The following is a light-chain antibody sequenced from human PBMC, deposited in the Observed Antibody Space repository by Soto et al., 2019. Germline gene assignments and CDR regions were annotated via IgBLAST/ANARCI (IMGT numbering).Light chain of an antibody. V-gene: IGKV3-20*01. Sequence: EIVLTQSPATLSLSPVERATLSCRASQSVSSSYLAWYQQTPGQAPMLLIYGASSRATGIPDRISGSGSGTDFTLTISRLEPEDFAEYYCQQYGRSGTFGQGTKVDIK. CDR2: GAS. CDR1: QSVSSSY. CDR3: QQYGRSGT. J-gene: IGKJ1*01.